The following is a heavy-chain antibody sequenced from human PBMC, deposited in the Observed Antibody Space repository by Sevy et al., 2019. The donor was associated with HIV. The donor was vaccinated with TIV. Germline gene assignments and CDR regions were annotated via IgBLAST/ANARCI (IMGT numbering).Heavy chain of an antibody. J-gene: IGHJ4*01. Sequence: SETLSLTWTVSGGSISGGNYFWSWIRQSPGKGLEWIGYIHYSGTTNYNPSLKSRVTISVDTSKNQFYLKLRSVTAADTAVYYCARDSGNYPYYFDYWGQGTLVTVSS. CDR3: ARDSGNYPYYFDY. V-gene: IGHV4-61*01. CDR1: GGSISGGNYF. D-gene: IGHD1-26*01. CDR2: IHYSGTT.